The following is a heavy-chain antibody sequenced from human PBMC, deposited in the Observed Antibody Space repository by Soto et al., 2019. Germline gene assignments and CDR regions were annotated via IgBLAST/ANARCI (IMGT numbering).Heavy chain of an antibody. J-gene: IGHJ4*02. D-gene: IGHD5-18*01. CDR3: ARDLLEGYGHARQPDY. Sequence: LRLSCVASGFTFRAYSMSWVRQAPGQGLEWVSSITSSSTYIYYTRSVEGRFTISRDDAKNSLHLQMNSLRAEDTAVYYCARDLLEGYGHARQPDYWGQGTLVTVSS. CDR1: GFTFRAYS. V-gene: IGHV3-21*06. CDR2: ITSSSTYI.